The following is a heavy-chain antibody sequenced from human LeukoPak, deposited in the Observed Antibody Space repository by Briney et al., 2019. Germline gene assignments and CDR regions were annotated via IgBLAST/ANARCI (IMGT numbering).Heavy chain of an antibody. V-gene: IGHV3-30*04. CDR1: GFTFSSYA. Sequence: GGSLRLSCAASGFTFSSYAMHWVRQAPGKGLDWVAVISYDGSNTYYADSVKGRFSISRDNSKNTLYLQMNSLRAEDTSVYYCARDIYSSSSGPYFDYWGQGTLVTVSS. CDR3: ARDIYSSSSGPYFDY. J-gene: IGHJ4*02. CDR2: ISYDGSNT. D-gene: IGHD6-6*01.